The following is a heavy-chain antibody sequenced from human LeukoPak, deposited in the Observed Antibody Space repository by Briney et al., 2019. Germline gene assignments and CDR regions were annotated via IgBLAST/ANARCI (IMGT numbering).Heavy chain of an antibody. V-gene: IGHV3-23*01. Sequence: QTGGSLRLSCAASGFTFSSYAMSWVRQAPGKGLEWVSAISGSGGSTYYADSVKGRFTISRDNSKNTLYLQINSLRAEDTAVYYCAKHPYGDYPRRTPFDYWGQGTLVTVSS. CDR2: ISGSGGST. D-gene: IGHD4-17*01. CDR3: AKHPYGDYPRRTPFDY. CDR1: GFTFSSYA. J-gene: IGHJ4*02.